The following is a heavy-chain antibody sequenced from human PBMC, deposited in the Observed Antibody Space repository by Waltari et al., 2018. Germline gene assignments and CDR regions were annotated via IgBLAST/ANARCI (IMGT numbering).Heavy chain of an antibody. V-gene: IGHV1-69*02. Sequence: HVQLEQSGAEVKKPGSSVKVSCKASGGTFSTYTVTWVRQAPGQGLEWMGSIIPLLSISKYAQSLQARLTITVDQSTNTGYMELNNLRPEDTGVYYCARSGEMKGTVDYWGQGTLVTVSS. CDR2: IIPLLSIS. D-gene: IGHD1-1*01. CDR1: GGTFSTYT. J-gene: IGHJ4*02. CDR3: ARSGEMKGTVDY.